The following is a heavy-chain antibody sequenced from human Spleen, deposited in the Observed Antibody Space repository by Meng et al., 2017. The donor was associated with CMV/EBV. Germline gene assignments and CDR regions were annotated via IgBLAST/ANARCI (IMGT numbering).Heavy chain of an antibody. V-gene: IGHV1-8*01. CDR3: ARGPPDTTLNDH. D-gene: IGHD1-1*01. Sequence: SCKASGYNFTNFDVTWVRQATGQGLEWMGWMSPKSGDTGYAQIFQGRLTMTSNPSTTTAYMELSSLRSEDSAIYYCARGPPDTTLNDHWGQGTLVTVSS. CDR2: MSPKSGDT. CDR1: GYNFTNFD. J-gene: IGHJ4*02.